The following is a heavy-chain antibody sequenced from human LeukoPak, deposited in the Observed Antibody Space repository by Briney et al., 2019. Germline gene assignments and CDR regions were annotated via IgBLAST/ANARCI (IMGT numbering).Heavy chain of an antibody. J-gene: IGHJ4*02. CDR1: GFAFSSYS. CDR2: ISSSSSTI. D-gene: IGHD5-24*01. V-gene: IGHV3-48*04. CDR3: ARFLARRDGYNYIFDY. Sequence: GGSLRLSCAASGFAFSSYSMNWVRQAPGKGLEWVSYISSSSSTIYYADSVKGRFTISRDNAKNSLYLQMNSLRAEDTAVYYCARFLARRDGYNYIFDYWGQGTLVTVSS.